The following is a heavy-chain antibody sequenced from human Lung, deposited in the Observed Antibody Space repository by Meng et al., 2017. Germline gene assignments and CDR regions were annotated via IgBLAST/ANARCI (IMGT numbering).Heavy chain of an antibody. Sequence: QVQLQLWGAGLLKLSETLSLTCVVSGGSFSCYYWRWIRQPPGKGLELIGEINHSGSTNYNPSLESRATIPVDTSQNNLSLKLSSVTAADSAVYYCARGPTTMAHDFDYWGQETLVTVSS. CDR1: GGSFSCYY. CDR2: INHSGST. V-gene: IGHV4-34*01. J-gene: IGHJ4*02. D-gene: IGHD4-11*01. CDR3: ARGPTTMAHDFDY.